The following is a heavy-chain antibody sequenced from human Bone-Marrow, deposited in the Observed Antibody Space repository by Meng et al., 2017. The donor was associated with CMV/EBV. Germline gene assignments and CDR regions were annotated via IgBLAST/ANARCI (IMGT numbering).Heavy chain of an antibody. CDR1: GFTFSSYE. V-gene: IGHV3-48*03. Sequence: GGFLRLSCAASGFTFSSYEMNWVRQAPGKGLEWVSYISSSGSTIYYADSVKGRFTISRDNAKNSLYLQMNSLRAEDTAVYYCARDRIVVVPAADHYYYYGMDVWGQGTTVTVSS. CDR2: ISSSGSTI. D-gene: IGHD2-2*01. J-gene: IGHJ6*02. CDR3: ARDRIVVVPAADHYYYYGMDV.